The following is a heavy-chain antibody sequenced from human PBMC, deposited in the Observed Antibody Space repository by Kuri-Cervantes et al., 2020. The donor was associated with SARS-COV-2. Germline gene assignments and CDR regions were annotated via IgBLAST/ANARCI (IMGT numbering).Heavy chain of an antibody. CDR1: GFSISSNY. V-gene: IGHV4-4*08. D-gene: IGHD6-13*01. CDR3: ARVRIAAAGSNWFDP. J-gene: IGHJ5*02. Sequence: ESLKISCTVSGFSISSNYRSWIRQPPGKGLEWIGYIYTSGSTYYNHSLKRRVTISVDNSKNKFSLKLNSVTAADTAVYYCARVRIAAAGSNWFDPWGQGTLVTVSS. CDR2: IYTSGST.